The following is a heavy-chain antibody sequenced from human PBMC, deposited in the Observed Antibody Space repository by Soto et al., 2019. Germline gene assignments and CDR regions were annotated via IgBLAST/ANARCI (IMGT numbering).Heavy chain of an antibody. CDR3: AKGTTSGSPYYFDF. CDR1: GCIFSNYA. CDR2: ITGYGGST. V-gene: IGHV3-23*01. Sequence: PGGALRLSCAASGCIFSNYAMSWVRQAPGKGLEWVSAITGYGGSTYHADSVKGRFTISRDNSKNTLFLQMDRLRADDTAVYFCAKGTTSGSPYYFDFWGQGTLVTVSS. J-gene: IGHJ4*02. D-gene: IGHD6-25*01.